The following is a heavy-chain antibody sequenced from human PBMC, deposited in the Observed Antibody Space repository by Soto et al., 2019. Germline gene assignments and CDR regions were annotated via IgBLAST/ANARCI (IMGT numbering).Heavy chain of an antibody. CDR2: IGTAGDT. D-gene: IGHD6-13*01. CDR3: ARGGLRHGGAAAGRRSSYGMGV. V-gene: IGHV3-13*01. CDR1: GFTFSSYA. Sequence: EVQLVESGGGLVQPGGSLRLSCAASGFTFSSYAMHWVRQATGKGLEWVSAIGTAGDTYYPGSAKGRFTISRENAKNSSYLQMNILTAEDTAVYYCARGGLRHGGAAAGRRSSYGMGVWGQGTTVTVSS. J-gene: IGHJ6*02.